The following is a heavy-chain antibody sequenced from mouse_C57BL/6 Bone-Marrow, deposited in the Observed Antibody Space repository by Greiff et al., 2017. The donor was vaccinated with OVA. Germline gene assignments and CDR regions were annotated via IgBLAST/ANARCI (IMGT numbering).Heavy chain of an antibody. D-gene: IGHD1-1*01. J-gene: IGHJ3*01. Sequence: VQLQQSGAELARPGASVKLSCKASGYTFTRYGISWVKQRTGQGLEWIGEIYPRSGNTYYNEKFKGKATLTADKSSSTAYMELRSLTSEASAVYFCARGPHYYGSSSWFAYWGQGTLVTVSA. V-gene: IGHV1-81*01. CDR2: IYPRSGNT. CDR3: ARGPHYYGSSSWFAY. CDR1: GYTFTRYG.